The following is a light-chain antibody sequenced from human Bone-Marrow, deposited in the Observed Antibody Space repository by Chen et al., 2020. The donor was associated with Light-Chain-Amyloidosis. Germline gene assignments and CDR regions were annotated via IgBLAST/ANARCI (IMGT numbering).Light chain of an antibody. J-gene: IGKJ2*01. CDR1: QRISKF. V-gene: IGKV3-11*01. Sequence: ELVLTPSPATLSLSPGERAALSCRASQRISKFLAWYQHKPGQAPRLLIYDASIRATGIPARFSGSGSGTDFTLTINSLEPEDFAGYYCQERTNWPLYTFGQGTKLEI. CDR3: QERTNWPLYT. CDR2: DAS.